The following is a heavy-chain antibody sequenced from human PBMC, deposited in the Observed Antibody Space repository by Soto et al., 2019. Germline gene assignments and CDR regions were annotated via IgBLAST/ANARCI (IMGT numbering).Heavy chain of an antibody. D-gene: IGHD3-10*01. V-gene: IGHV3-74*01. CDR2: IKSDGSNI. Sequence: EVQLVESGGGLVQPGGSLRLSCAASGFTFSSYWMHWVRQAPGKGLVWVSRIKSDGSNINYADSVKGRFTISRDNAKNTLYLQMNSLTAEDTAIYYCARGGFSGSGCFIQGDYWGQGTLVTVSS. CDR1: GFTFSSYW. J-gene: IGHJ4*02. CDR3: ARGGFSGSGCFIQGDY.